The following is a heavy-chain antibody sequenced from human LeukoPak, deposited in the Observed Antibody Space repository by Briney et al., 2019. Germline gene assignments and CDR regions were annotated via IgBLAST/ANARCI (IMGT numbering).Heavy chain of an antibody. J-gene: IGHJ4*02. D-gene: IGHD5-18*01. CDR2: IKSKTDGGTT. CDR1: GFTFSNAW. Sequence: PGGSLRLPCAASGFTFSNAWMSWVRQAPGKGLEWVGRIKSKTDGGTTDYAAPVKGRFTISRDDSKNTLYLQMNSLKTEDTAVYYCTAKPVDTAMVTTDYWGQGTLVTVSS. V-gene: IGHV3-15*01. CDR3: TAKPVDTAMVTTDY.